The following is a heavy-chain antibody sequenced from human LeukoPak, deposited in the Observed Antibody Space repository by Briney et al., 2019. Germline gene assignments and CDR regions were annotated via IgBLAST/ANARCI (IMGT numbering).Heavy chain of an antibody. V-gene: IGHV3-73*01. J-gene: IGHJ4*02. D-gene: IGHD3-10*01. CDR1: GFTFSVSA. Sequence: GGSLKLSCATSGFTFSVSALHWVRQASGKGLEWVGHIRTKTNNYATAYGASVKGRFTISRADSKNRAYLQMNSLKIEDTAVYYCSTMVRGVIGYWGQGTLVAVSS. CDR3: STMVRGVIGY. CDR2: IRTKTNNYAT.